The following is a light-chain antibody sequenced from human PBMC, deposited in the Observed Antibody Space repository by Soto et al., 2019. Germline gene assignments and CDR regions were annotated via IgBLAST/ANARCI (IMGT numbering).Light chain of an antibody. CDR2: DVS. Sequence: QSALTQPASVSGSPGQSFTISCPGTSSDVGAYHSVSWYQQHPGKAPKLIIFDVSNRPSGVSNRFSGSKSGNTASLTISGLQAEDEADYYCRSFTDTGTVMFGGGTTLTVL. J-gene: IGLJ3*02. CDR3: RSFTDTGTVM. CDR1: SSDVGAYHS. V-gene: IGLV2-14*03.